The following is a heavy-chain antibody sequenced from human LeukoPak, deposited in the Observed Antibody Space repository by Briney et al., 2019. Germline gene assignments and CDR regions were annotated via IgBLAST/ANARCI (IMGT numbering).Heavy chain of an antibody. V-gene: IGHV4-61*02. CDR2: IYTSGST. CDR1: GGSISSGSYY. Sequence: SETLSLTCTVSGGSISSGSYYWSWIRQPAGKGLEWIGRIYTSGSTNYNPSLKSRVTISVDTSKNQFSLKLSSVTAADTAVYYCAREGLRGITIFGVVDYWGQGTLATVSS. J-gene: IGHJ4*02. CDR3: AREGLRGITIFGVVDY. D-gene: IGHD3-3*01.